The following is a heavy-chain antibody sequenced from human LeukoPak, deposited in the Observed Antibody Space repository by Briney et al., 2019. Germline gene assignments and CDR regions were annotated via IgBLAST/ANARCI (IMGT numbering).Heavy chain of an antibody. V-gene: IGHV3-13*04. CDR2: IGTAGDT. D-gene: IGHD3-10*01. Sequence: GGSLRLSCAASGFTFSSYXXXXXRQSTGKGLEWVSLIGTAGDTYYADSVKGRFTISRENAKNSLHLQMNSLRARDTAVYYCARGYYGSADSWGQGTLVTVSS. CDR1: GFTFSSYX. CDR3: ARGYYGSADS. J-gene: IGHJ4*02.